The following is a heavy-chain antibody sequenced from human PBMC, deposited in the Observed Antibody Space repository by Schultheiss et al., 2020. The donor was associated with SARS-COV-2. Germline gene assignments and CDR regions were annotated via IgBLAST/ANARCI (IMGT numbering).Heavy chain of an antibody. CDR2: IGTAGDT. Sequence: GGSLRLSCAASGFTVSSNYMSWVRQAPGKGLEWVSAIGTAGDTYYPGSVKGRFTISRDNSKNTLYLQMNSLRAEDTAVYYCAKDRGQWGQGTMVTVSS. D-gene: IGHD3-10*01. CDR3: AKDRGQ. J-gene: IGHJ3*01. CDR1: GFTVSSNY. V-gene: IGHV3-53*01.